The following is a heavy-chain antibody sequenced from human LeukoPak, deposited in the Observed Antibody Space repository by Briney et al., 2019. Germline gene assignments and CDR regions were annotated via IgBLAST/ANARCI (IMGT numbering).Heavy chain of an antibody. Sequence: GGSLRLSCAASGFTFSSYAMSWVRQAPGKGLEWVSAISGSGGSTYYADSVKGRFTISRDNSKNTLYLQMNSLRAEDTAVYYCAKAITYYYDSSGYPDYWGQGTLVTVSS. J-gene: IGHJ4*02. D-gene: IGHD3-22*01. V-gene: IGHV3-23*01. CDR1: GFTFSSYA. CDR2: ISGSGGST. CDR3: AKAITYYYDSSGYPDY.